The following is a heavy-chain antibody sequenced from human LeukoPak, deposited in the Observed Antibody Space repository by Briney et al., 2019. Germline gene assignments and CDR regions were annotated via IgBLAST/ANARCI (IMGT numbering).Heavy chain of an antibody. CDR2: IYYSGST. CDR1: GGSISSSSYY. J-gene: IGHJ5*02. CDR3: ASHEPNNWFDP. Sequence: PSETLSLTCTVSGGSISSSSYYWGWIRQPPGKGLEWIGSIYYSGSTYYNPSLKSRVTISVDTSKNQFSLKLSSVTAADTAVYYCASHEPNNWFDPWGQGTLVTVSS. V-gene: IGHV4-39*01.